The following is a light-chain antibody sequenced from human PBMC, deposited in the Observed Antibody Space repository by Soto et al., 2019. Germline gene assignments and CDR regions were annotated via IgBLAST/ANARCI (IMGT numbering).Light chain of an antibody. CDR3: RSYTSSTDYD. J-gene: IGLJ1*01. Sequence: QSVLTQPASVSGSPGQTITISCTGTSSDDGNHNYVSWYPQHPGKAPKLMIYEVSNRPSGVSNRFSGSKSGTTASLTISGLQAEDEDDYYCRSYTSSTDYDCGAGTKVTVL. V-gene: IGLV2-14*01. CDR2: EVS. CDR1: SSDDGNHNY.